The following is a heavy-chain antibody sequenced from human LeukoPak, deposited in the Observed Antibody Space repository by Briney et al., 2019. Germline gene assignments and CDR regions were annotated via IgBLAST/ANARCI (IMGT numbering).Heavy chain of an antibody. D-gene: IGHD4-17*01. J-gene: IGHJ3*02. CDR1: GFTFSSYS. V-gene: IGHV3-21*01. CDR3: ARTYGDYKDDAFDI. CDR2: ISSSSTYI. Sequence: GGSLRLSCAASGFTFSSYSMNWVRQAPGQGLEWLSSISSSSTYIYYADSLKGRFTISRDIAKNSLYLQMNSLRADDTGVYYCARTYGDYKDDAFDIWGQGTMVTVSS.